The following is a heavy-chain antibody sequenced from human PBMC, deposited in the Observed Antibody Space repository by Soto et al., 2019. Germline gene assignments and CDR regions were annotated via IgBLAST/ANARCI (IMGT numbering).Heavy chain of an antibody. J-gene: IGHJ2*01. CDR2: INAGNGNT. CDR3: ATGPYGYYWYFDH. CDR1: GYTFTSYA. Sequence: ASVKVSCKASGYTFTSYAMHWVRQAPGQRLEWMGWINAGNGNTKYSQKFQGRVTITRDTSASTAYMELNSLKTEDTAVYYCATGPYGYYWYFDHWGRGTLVTVSS. V-gene: IGHV1-3*01. D-gene: IGHD5-18*01.